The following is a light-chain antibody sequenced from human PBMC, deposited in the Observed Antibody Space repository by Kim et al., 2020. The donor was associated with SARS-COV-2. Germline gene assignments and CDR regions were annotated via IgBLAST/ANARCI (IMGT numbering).Light chain of an antibody. J-gene: IGKJ1*01. CDR3: QQYNSYPWT. V-gene: IGKV1-5*03. CDR1: QSISSW. CDR2: KAS. Sequence: DIQMTQSPSTLSASVRDRVTITCRASQSISSWLAWYQQKPGKVPKLLIYKASSLESGVPSRFSGSGSGTEFTLTISSLQPDDFATYYYQQYNSYPWTFGQGTKVDIK.